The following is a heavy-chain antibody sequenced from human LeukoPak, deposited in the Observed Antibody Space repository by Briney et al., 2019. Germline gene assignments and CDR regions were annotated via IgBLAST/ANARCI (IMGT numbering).Heavy chain of an antibody. CDR1: GGSFSGYY. Sequence: SETLSHTCAVYGGSFSGYYWSWIRQPPGKGLEWIGEINHSGSTNYNPSLKSRVTISVDTSKNQFSLKLSSVTAADTAVYYCARVGSGWYARSYYYMDVWGKGTTVTVSS. D-gene: IGHD6-19*01. CDR3: ARVGSGWYARSYYYMDV. J-gene: IGHJ6*03. CDR2: INHSGST. V-gene: IGHV4-34*01.